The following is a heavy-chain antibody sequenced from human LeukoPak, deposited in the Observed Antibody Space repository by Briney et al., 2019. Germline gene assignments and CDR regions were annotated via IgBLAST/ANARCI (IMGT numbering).Heavy chain of an antibody. D-gene: IGHD3-22*01. CDR2: ISSNGGST. CDR1: GFTFSSYA. CDR3: VKDRGPYYYDSSGYHY. V-gene: IGHV3-64D*06. Sequence: GGSLRLSCSASGFTFSSYAMHSVRQAPGKGLEYVSAISSNGGSTYYADSVKGSFTISRDNSKNTLYLQMSSLRAEDTAVYYCVKDRGPYYYDSSGYHYWGQGTLVTVSS. J-gene: IGHJ4*02.